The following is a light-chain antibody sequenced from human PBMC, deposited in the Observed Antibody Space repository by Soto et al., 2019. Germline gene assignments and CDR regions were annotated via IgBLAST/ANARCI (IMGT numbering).Light chain of an antibody. CDR1: SSDVGAYDH. J-gene: IGLJ7*01. V-gene: IGLV2-11*01. CDR3: CSYAGSYTLGV. Sequence: QSALTQPRSVSRSPGQSVTISCTGSSSDVGAYDHVSWYQQHPGKSPKLIIFDVTKRPSGVPHRFSGSKSGNTASLTISGLQAEDEATYYCCSYAGSYTLGVFGGGTQLTV. CDR2: DVT.